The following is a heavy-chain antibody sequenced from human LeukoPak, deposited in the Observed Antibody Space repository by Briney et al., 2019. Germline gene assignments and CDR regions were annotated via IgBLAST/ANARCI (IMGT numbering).Heavy chain of an antibody. CDR1: GYTFTGYY. V-gene: IGHV1-2*02. CDR2: INPNSGGT. CDR3: ASLDIVVVPARYDAFDI. Sequence: ASVKVSCKASGYTFTGYYMHWVRQAPGQGLEWMGWINPNSGGTNYAQKFQGRVTMTRDTSISTAYMELGRLRSDDTAVYYCASLDIVVVPARYDAFDIWGQGTMVTVSS. D-gene: IGHD2-2*01. J-gene: IGHJ3*02.